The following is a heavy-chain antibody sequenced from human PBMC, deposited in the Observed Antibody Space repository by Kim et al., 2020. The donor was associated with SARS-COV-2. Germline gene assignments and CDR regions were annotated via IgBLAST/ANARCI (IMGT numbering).Heavy chain of an antibody. CDR3: ARETDINYDILTVSFGSGMDV. Sequence: SETLSRTCTVSGGSVISASYYWSWIRQPPGKGLEWIGYIYYSGSTNYNPSLKSRVTISVDTSNKQFSLRLSSVTAADTAVYYCARETDINYDILTVSFGSGMDVWSQGTTVTVSS. D-gene: IGHD3-9*01. CDR1: GGSVISASYY. J-gene: IGHJ6*02. V-gene: IGHV4-61*01. CDR2: IYYSGST.